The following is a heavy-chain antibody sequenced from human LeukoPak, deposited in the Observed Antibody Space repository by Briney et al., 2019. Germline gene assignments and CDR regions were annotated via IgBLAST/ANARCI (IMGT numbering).Heavy chain of an antibody. Sequence: GGSLRLSCAASGFTFSSYAMSWVRQAPGKGLEWVSAISNSGGSTYYADSVKGRFIISRDNSRNMLYLQMNSLRAEDTAVYYCAGASDYYGSGSYDNYWGQGTLVTVSS. V-gene: IGHV3-23*01. CDR1: GFTFSSYA. CDR3: AGASDYYGSGSYDNY. J-gene: IGHJ4*02. D-gene: IGHD3-10*01. CDR2: ISNSGGST.